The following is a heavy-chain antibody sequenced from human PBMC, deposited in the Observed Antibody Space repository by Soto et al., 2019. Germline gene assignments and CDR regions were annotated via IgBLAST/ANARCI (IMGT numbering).Heavy chain of an antibody. CDR3: ARGGQCLAHKPYYFDY. CDR2: ICYDGRNK. D-gene: IGHD6-19*01. CDR1: GFTFSSYG. J-gene: IGHJ4*02. V-gene: IGHV3-33*01. Sequence: QVQLVESGGGVVQPGRSLSLSCAASGFTFSSYGMHWVRQAPGKGLAWVAVICYDGRNKYYADSVKGRFTLSRDNSKNFMDRRTNSVIAETTGVYHCARGGQCLAHKPYYFDYWVQGTLVTVFS.